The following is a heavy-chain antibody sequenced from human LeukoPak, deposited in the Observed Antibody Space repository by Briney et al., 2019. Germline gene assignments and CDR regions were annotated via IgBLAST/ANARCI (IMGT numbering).Heavy chain of an antibody. J-gene: IGHJ4*02. D-gene: IGHD1-7*01. CDR2: IIPILGIA. CDR3: AREPTGTTNPPGY. Sequence: SVKVSCKASGGTFSSYTISWVRQAPGQGLERMGRIIPILGIANYAQKFQGRVTITADKSTSTAYMELSSLRSEDTAVYYCAREPTGTTNPPGYWGQGTLVTVSS. CDR1: GGTFSSYT. V-gene: IGHV1-69*04.